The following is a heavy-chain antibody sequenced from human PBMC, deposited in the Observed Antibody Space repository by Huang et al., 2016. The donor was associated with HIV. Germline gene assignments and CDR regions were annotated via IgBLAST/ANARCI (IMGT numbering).Heavy chain of an antibody. CDR2: IHPGGDST. CDR3: ALLYDSSSVDYWGQGTLVTVSSGMDV. D-gene: IGHD4-17*01. J-gene: IGHJ6*02. Sequence: QVQLVQSGAEVKKPGASVKVSCKASGHTFNNYYMYWVRQAPGQGLEWRVGIHPGGDSTTFPPRFQGRVSMTRDTSTSTVYREVTSLRSDDTALYDCALLYDSSSVDYWGQGTLVTVSSGMDVWGQGTTVTVSS. V-gene: IGHV1-46*02. CDR1: GHTFNNYY.